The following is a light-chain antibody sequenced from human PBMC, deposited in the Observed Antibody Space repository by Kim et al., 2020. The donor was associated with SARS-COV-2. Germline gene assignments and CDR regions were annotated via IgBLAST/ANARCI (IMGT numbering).Light chain of an antibody. Sequence: PGESAPLACRASQSVISTSLAWYQQRPGQAPRLVIYGASSRATDIPDRFSGSGSGTDFTLTISRLEPEDSAMYYCHHYGRSPPMYTFGQGTKLEI. J-gene: IGKJ2*01. V-gene: IGKV3-20*01. CDR1: QSVISTS. CDR3: HHYGRSPPMYT. CDR2: GAS.